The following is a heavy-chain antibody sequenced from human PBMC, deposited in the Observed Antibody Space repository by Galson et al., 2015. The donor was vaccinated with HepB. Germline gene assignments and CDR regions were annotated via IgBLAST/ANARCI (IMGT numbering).Heavy chain of an antibody. CDR3: ARAPKTLGPFDP. CDR2: IIPIFGTA. CDR1: GGTFSSYA. Sequence: SVKVSCKASGGTFSSYAISWVRQAPGQGLEWMGGIIPIFGTANYAQKFQGRVTITADESTSTAHMELSSLRSEDTAVYYCARAPKTLGPFDPWGQGTLVTVSS. D-gene: IGHD3-16*01. V-gene: IGHV1-69*13. J-gene: IGHJ5*02.